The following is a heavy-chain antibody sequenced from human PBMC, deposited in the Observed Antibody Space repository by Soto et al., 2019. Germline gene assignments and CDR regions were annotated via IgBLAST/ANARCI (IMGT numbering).Heavy chain of an antibody. Sequence: PGGSRRLSCAASGFTFSDSAMHWVRQASGKGLEWVGRIRNKTNNYATAYIASVKGRFTISRDDSKNTVYLQMNSLKIDDTAVYFCTSRRDWTAVDPLDYWGLGTLVTVSS. V-gene: IGHV3-73*01. D-gene: IGHD5-18*01. CDR1: GFTFSDSA. CDR2: IRNKTNNYAT. J-gene: IGHJ4*02. CDR3: TSRRDWTAVDPLDY.